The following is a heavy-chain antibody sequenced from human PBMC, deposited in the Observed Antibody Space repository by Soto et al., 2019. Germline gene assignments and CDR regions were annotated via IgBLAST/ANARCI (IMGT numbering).Heavy chain of an antibody. J-gene: IGHJ4*02. D-gene: IGHD6-19*01. CDR1: GGTFSSYA. Sequence: SVKVSCKSSGGTFSSYAISWVRQAPGQVLEWMGGIIPIFGTANYAQKFQGRVTITADESTSTAYMELSSLRSEDTAGYYCALYSSGWAAYFDSWGQGTLVTVSS. V-gene: IGHV1-69*13. CDR3: ALYSSGWAAYFDS. CDR2: IIPIFGTA.